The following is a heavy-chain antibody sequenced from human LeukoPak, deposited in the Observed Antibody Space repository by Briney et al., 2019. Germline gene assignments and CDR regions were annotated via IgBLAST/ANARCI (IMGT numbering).Heavy chain of an antibody. J-gene: IGHJ4*02. CDR1: GFTFSSYA. Sequence: GGSLRLSCAASGFTFSSYAMSWVRQAPGKGLEWVSAISGSGGSTYYADSVKGRFTISRDNSKNTLYLQMNSLRAEDTAVYYCAKDRSALRFLEWFFDYWGQGTLVTVSS. D-gene: IGHD3-3*01. CDR2: ISGSGGST. V-gene: IGHV3-23*01. CDR3: AKDRSALRFLEWFFDY.